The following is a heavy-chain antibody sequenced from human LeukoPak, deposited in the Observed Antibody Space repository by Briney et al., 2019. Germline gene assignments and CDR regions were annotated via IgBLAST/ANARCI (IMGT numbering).Heavy chain of an antibody. CDR2: IISIFGTA. J-gene: IGHJ4*02. V-gene: IGHV1-69*13. Sequence: GASVKVSCKASGGTFSSYANSWVRPAPGQGLEWMGGIISIFGTANYAQKFQGRVTITADESTSTAYMELSSLRSEDTAVYYCARVRAWYSSSWDLFDYWGQGTLVTVSS. D-gene: IGHD6-13*01. CDR1: GGTFSSYA. CDR3: ARVRAWYSSSWDLFDY.